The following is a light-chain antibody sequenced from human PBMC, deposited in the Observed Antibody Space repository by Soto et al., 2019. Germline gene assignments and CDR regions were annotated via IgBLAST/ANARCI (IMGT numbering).Light chain of an antibody. Sequence: QLVLTQPPSVSGAPGQRVTISCTGSSSNIGAGYDVHWYQQLPGTAPKLLIYGNSNRPSGVPDRFSGSKFGTSASLAITGLQAEDEADYYCQSYDSSLSGFVVFGGGTKLTVL. CDR3: QSYDSSLSGFVV. J-gene: IGLJ2*01. V-gene: IGLV1-40*01. CDR2: GNS. CDR1: SSNIGAGYD.